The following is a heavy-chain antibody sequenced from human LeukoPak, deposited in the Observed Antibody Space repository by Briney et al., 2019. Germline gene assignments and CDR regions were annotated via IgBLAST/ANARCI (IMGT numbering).Heavy chain of an antibody. CDR3: TRVIVEVPGVSDYCDY. CDR1: GFTLSRHW. J-gene: IGHJ4*02. D-gene: IGHD2-2*01. V-gene: IGHV3-7*05. CDR2: IKQDGSET. Sequence: GGSLRLSCAASGFTLSRHWMYWVRQAPGKGLEWAANIKQDGSETFYVDSVKGRFTISRDNAKNSLYLQMNSLRAEDTAVYYCTRVIVEVPGVSDYCDYWGQGTLVTVSS.